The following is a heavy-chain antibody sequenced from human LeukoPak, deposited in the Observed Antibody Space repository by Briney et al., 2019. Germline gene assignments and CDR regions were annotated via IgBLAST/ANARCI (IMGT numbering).Heavy chain of an antibody. D-gene: IGHD6-19*01. Sequence: GGSLRLSCAASGFTFSTYWMHWVRQAPGKGLVWVSRINPDGTTTSYANSVKGRFTISRDNAKDTVYLQMNSLRAEDTAVYYCARVSIGWYSFDYWGQGTLVTVSS. CDR2: INPDGTTT. CDR1: GFTFSTYW. CDR3: ARVSIGWYSFDY. J-gene: IGHJ4*02. V-gene: IGHV3-74*01.